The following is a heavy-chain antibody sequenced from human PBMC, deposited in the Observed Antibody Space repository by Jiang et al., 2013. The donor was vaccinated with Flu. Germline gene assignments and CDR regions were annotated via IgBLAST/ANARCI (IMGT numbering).Heavy chain of an antibody. J-gene: IGHJ3*02. D-gene: IGHD3-22*01. CDR1: GGTFSSYA. Sequence: SGAEVKKPGSSVKVSCKASGGTFSSYAISWVRQAPGQGLEWMGRIIPILGIANYAQKFQGRVTITADKSTSTAYMELSSLRSEDTAVYYCARAPPGYYDSSGYYPHAFDIWGQGTMVTVSS. CDR3: ARAPPGYYDSSGYYPHAFDI. CDR2: IIPILGIA. V-gene: IGHV1-69*04.